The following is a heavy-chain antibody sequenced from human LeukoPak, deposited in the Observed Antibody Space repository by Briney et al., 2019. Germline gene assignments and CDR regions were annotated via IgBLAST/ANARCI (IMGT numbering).Heavy chain of an antibody. J-gene: IGHJ3*02. D-gene: IGHD3-22*01. Sequence: SETLSLTCAVSGGSISSYYWSWIRQPPGTGLEWIGYIYYSGSTNYNPSLKSRVTISVDTSKNQLSLKLSSVTAADTAVYYCARVTASSGYYDAFDIWGQGTMVTVSS. CDR2: IYYSGST. CDR1: GGSISSYY. V-gene: IGHV4-59*01. CDR3: ARVTASSGYYDAFDI.